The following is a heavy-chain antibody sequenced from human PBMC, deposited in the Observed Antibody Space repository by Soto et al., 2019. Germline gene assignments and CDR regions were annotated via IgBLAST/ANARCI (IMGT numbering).Heavy chain of an antibody. D-gene: IGHD6-13*01. J-gene: IGHJ5*02. CDR2: ISSSSSTI. CDR3: ARHPERIAEIGGFDP. CDR1: GFTFSSYS. V-gene: IGHV3-48*01. Sequence: EVQLVESGGGLVQPGGSLRLSCAASGFTFSSYSMNWVRQAPWKGLEWVSYISSSSSTIYYADSVKGRFTISRDNAKNSLYLQMNSLRAEDTAVYYCARHPERIAEIGGFDPWGQGTLVTVSS.